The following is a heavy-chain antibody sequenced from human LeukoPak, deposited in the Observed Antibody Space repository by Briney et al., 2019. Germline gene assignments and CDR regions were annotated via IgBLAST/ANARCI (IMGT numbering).Heavy chain of an antibody. Sequence: SETLSLTCIVSGGSISSYYWSWIRQPPGKGLEWIGYIYYSGSTNYNPSLKSRVTISVDTSKNQFSLKLSSVTAADTAVYYCARESGTYGSGNYFDHYWGQGTLVTVSS. J-gene: IGHJ4*02. V-gene: IGHV4-59*12. CDR1: GGSISSYY. CDR3: ARESGTYGSGNYFDHY. D-gene: IGHD3-10*01. CDR2: IYYSGST.